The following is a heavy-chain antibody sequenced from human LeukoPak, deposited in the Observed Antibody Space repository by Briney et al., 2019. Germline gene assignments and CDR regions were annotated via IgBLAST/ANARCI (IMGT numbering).Heavy chain of an antibody. V-gene: IGHV3-7*04. CDR1: GFSFINFW. J-gene: IGHJ4*02. CDR2: IHPEGNEK. Sequence: GGSLRLSCAVSGFSFINFWMSWVRQAPGRGLEWVANIHPEGNEKYHVESVKGRFTISRDNTKNLLFLQMNGPRVEDTAVYYWARGDAFSGDHWGQGTLVTVSS. CDR3: ARGDAFSGDH.